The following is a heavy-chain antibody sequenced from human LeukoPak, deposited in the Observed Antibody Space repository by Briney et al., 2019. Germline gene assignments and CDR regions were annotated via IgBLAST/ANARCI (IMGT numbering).Heavy chain of an antibody. D-gene: IGHD3-10*01. Sequence: PSETLSLTCSVSGGSISGSAYYCGWLRQPPGKGLAGIGSIYYSGSTYYIPSLKSRVNISVDTSKNQFSLKLSSVTAADTAVYYCARPSWFGEFNSDYWGQGTLVTVSS. CDR1: GGSISGSAYY. J-gene: IGHJ4*02. V-gene: IGHV4-39*01. CDR3: ARPSWFGEFNSDY. CDR2: IYYSGST.